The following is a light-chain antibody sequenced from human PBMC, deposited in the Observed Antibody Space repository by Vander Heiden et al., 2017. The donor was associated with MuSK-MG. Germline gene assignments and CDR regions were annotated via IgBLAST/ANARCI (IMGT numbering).Light chain of an antibody. CDR2: CAS. J-gene: IGKJ2*01. Sequence: EIVMTQSPATLSVSPGERATLSGRPSQSVSSNLAWYQQKPGQAPRLLIYCASTRATGIPARFSGSGSGTEFTLTISSLQSEDFAVYYCQQYNTWPLYTFGQGTKLEIK. CDR1: QSVSSN. CDR3: QQYNTWPLYT. V-gene: IGKV3-15*01.